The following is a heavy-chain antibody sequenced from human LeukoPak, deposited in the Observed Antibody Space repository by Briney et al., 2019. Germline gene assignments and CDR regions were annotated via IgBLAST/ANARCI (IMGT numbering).Heavy chain of an antibody. CDR3: AKSPTSSSPYYYGMDV. CDR2: ISWNSGSI. CDR1: GFTFDDYA. V-gene: IGHV3-9*01. Sequence: GGSLRLSCAASGFTFDDYAMHWVRQAPGKGLEWVSGISWNSGSIGYADSVKGRFTISRDSAKNSLYLQMNSLRAEDTALYYCAKSPTSSSPYYYGMDVWGQGTTVTVSS. J-gene: IGHJ6*02. D-gene: IGHD6-13*01.